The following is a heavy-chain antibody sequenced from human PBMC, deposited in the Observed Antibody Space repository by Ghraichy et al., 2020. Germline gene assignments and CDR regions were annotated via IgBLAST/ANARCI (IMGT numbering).Heavy chain of an antibody. V-gene: IGHV4-34*01. Sequence: SETLSLTCAVYGGSFSGYYWSWIRQPPGKGLEWIGEINHSGSTNYNPSLKSRVTISVDTSKNQFSLKLSSVTAADTAVYYCARGIRRYYDFWSGYSDHDAFDIWGQGTMVTVSS. J-gene: IGHJ3*02. CDR2: INHSGST. D-gene: IGHD3-3*01. CDR1: GGSFSGYY. CDR3: ARGIRRYYDFWSGYSDHDAFDI.